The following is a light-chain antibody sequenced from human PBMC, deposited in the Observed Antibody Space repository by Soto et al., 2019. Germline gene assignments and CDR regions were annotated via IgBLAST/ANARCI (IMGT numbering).Light chain of an antibody. CDR2: EDN. CDR1: SGSIASNH. V-gene: IGLV6-57*04. J-gene: IGLJ2*01. Sequence: NFMLTQPHSVSESPGKTVTISCTRSSGSIASNHVQWYQQRPGSAPTTVIYEDNQRPSGVPDRFSGSIDSSSNSASLTISGLMTEDEADYYCQSYDSSNVVFGGGTKLTVL. CDR3: QSYDSSNVV.